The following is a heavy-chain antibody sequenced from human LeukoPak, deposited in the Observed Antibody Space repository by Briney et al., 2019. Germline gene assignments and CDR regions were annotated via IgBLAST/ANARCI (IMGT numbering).Heavy chain of an antibody. V-gene: IGHV3-30-3*01. CDR2: ISYDGSNK. D-gene: IGHD2-15*01. J-gene: IGHJ3*02. Sequence: GGSLRLSCAASGFTFSSYAMHWVRQAPGKGLEWVAVISYDGSNKYYADSVKGRFTIYRDNSKNTLYLQMNSLRAEDTAVYYCARDGDYSRAFDIWGQGTMVTISS. CDR3: ARDGDYSRAFDI. CDR1: GFTFSSYA.